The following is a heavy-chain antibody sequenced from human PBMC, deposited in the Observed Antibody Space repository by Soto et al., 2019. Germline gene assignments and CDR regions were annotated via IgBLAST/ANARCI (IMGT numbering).Heavy chain of an antibody. CDR2: MNPNSGNT. CDR1: GYTFTSYD. J-gene: IGHJ4*02. D-gene: IGHD2-15*01. CDR3: ARPVWGSGRKSGGY. Sequence: GASVKVSCKASGYTFTSYDINWVRQATGQGLEWMGWMNPNSGNTGYAQKFQGRVTMTRNTSIGTAYMELSSLRSEDTAVYYCARPVWGSGRKSGGYWGQGTLVTVSS. V-gene: IGHV1-8*01.